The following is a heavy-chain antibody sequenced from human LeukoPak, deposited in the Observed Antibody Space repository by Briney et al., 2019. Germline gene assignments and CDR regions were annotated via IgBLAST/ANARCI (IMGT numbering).Heavy chain of an antibody. CDR3: ARRAAQRWFDP. CDR1: GGSFSGYY. J-gene: IGHJ5*02. Sequence: PSETLSLTCAVYGGSFSGYYWSWIRQPPGKGLEWIGEINHSGSTNYNPSLESRVTISVDTSKNQFSLKLSSVTAADTAVYYCARRAAQRWFDPWGQGTLVTVSS. D-gene: IGHD6-13*01. CDR2: INHSGST. V-gene: IGHV4-34*01.